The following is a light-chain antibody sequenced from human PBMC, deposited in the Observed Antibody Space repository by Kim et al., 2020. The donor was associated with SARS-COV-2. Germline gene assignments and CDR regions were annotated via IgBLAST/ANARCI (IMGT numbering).Light chain of an antibody. CDR1: QNINTW. Sequence: LSASLGDRVTMTCRASQNINTWLAWYQQKPGNAPKLLIYKASSLQSGVPSRFSGSGSGTEFTLTISGLQPDDFATYYCQQYSMSYTFGQGTKLEI. V-gene: IGKV1-5*03. J-gene: IGKJ2*01. CDR3: QQYSMSYT. CDR2: KAS.